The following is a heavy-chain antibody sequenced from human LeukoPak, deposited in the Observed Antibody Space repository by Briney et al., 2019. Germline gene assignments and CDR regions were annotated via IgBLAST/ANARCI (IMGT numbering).Heavy chain of an antibody. Sequence: GESLKISCKGSGYSFTSYWIGWVRQMPGKGLGWMGIIYPGDSDTRYSPSFQGQVTISADKSISTAYLQWSSLKASDTAMYYCARQQENYDYVWGSYRYTSFDYWGQGTLVTVSS. CDR3: ARQQENYDYVWGSYRYTSFDY. V-gene: IGHV5-51*01. CDR1: GYSFTSYW. CDR2: IYPGDSDT. D-gene: IGHD3-16*02. J-gene: IGHJ4*02.